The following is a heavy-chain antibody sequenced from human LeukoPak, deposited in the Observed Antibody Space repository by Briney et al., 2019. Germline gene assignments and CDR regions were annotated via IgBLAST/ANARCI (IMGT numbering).Heavy chain of an antibody. Sequence: GASVTVSCKASGYTFTSYDISWVRQAPGQGLEWMGWMNPNSGNTGYAQKFQGRVTMTRNTSISTAYMELSSLRSEDTAVYYCARALYSSGWYGVDYWGQGTLVTVSS. CDR2: MNPNSGNT. V-gene: IGHV1-8*01. CDR1: GYTFTSYD. J-gene: IGHJ4*02. D-gene: IGHD6-19*01. CDR3: ARALYSSGWYGVDY.